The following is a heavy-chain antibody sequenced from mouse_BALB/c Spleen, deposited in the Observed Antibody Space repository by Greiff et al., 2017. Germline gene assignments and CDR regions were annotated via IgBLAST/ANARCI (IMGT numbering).Heavy chain of an antibody. D-gene: IGHD2-1*01. CDR3: ARWGNPYYFDY. V-gene: IGHV1-7*01. CDR1: GYTFTSYW. J-gene: IGHJ2*01. Sequence: QVQLQQSGAELAKPGASVKMSCKASGYTFTSYWMHWVKQRPGQGLEWIGYINPSTGYTEYNQKFKDKATLTADKSSSTAYMQLSSLTSEDSAVYYCARWGNPYYFDYWGQGTTLTVSS. CDR2: INPSTGYT.